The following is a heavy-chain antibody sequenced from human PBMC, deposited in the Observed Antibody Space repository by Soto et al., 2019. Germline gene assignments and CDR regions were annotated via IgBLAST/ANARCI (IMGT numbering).Heavy chain of an antibody. Sequence: QVHLVQSGAEVKKPGASVKVSCKGSGYGFTTYGITWVRQAPGQGLEWMAWISAHNGNTDYAQNLQGRVTVTRDTSTSTAYMELRSLRAADAAVYYCARGRYGDYWGQGDLVNVSS. D-gene: IGHD1-1*01. V-gene: IGHV1-18*01. J-gene: IGHJ4*02. CDR1: GYGFTTYG. CDR2: ISAHNGNT. CDR3: ARGRYGDY.